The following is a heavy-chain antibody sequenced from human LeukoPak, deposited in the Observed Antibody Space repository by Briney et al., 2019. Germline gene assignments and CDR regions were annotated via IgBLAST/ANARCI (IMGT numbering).Heavy chain of an antibody. J-gene: IGHJ5*02. D-gene: IGHD1-26*01. CDR2: INTGNGNT. Sequence: ASVKVSCKASGGTFSSYAISWVRQAPGQRLEWMGWINTGNGNTKYSQKFQDRVTITRDTSASTAYMELSSLRSEDTAVYYCARRWEINWFDPWGQGTLVTVSS. CDR1: GGTFSSYA. CDR3: ARRWEINWFDP. V-gene: IGHV1-3*04.